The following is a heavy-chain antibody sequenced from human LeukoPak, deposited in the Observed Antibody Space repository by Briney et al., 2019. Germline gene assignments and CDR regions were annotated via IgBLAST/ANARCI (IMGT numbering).Heavy chain of an antibody. CDR2: INPKTAGS. V-gene: IGHV1-2*02. D-gene: IGHD3-9*01. CDR1: GFTFTGYY. Sequence: ASVKVSCKASGFTFTGYYIHWVRQAPGQGLEWMGWINPKTAGSNFAQEFQDRITMTRDTSISTAFMELRRLRSDDSAVYYCARDPTTILPAFDIWGQGTMVSVSS. J-gene: IGHJ3*02. CDR3: ARDPTTILPAFDI.